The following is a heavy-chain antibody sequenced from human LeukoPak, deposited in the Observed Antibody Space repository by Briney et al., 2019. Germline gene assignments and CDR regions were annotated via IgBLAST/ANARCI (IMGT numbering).Heavy chain of an antibody. V-gene: IGHV1-2*02. CDR1: GYTFSDYY. CDR3: AREIVATIGGAFDI. D-gene: IGHD5-12*01. CDR2: INPHRGGT. Sequence: GASVTVSCKSSGYTFSDYYLHWVRQAPGHGLEWMGWINPHRGGTHYAQKFQGRVTMTRDTSISTAYMELSSLRSDDTAVYFCAREIVATIGGAFDIWGQGTMVTVSS. J-gene: IGHJ3*02.